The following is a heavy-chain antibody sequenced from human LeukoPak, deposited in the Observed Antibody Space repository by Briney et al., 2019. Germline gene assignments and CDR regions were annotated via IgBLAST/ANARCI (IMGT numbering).Heavy chain of an antibody. Sequence: PGGSLRHSCAASGFTFSKYWLHWLRQAPGKGLEWVANIKQDGSEKYYVDSVKGRFTISRDKVKNSLYLQMNSLRAEDTAVYYCARDSDWGNDYWGQGTLVTVSS. CDR2: IKQDGSEK. CDR3: ARDSDWGNDY. D-gene: IGHD7-27*01. CDR1: GFTFSKYW. J-gene: IGHJ4*02. V-gene: IGHV3-7*01.